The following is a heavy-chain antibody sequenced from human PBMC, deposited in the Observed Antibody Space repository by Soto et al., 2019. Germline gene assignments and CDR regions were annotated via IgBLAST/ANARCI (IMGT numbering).Heavy chain of an antibody. V-gene: IGHV1-18*04. CDR2: INTYSDRT. Sequence: ASVKVSCKASGYTFINYGISWVREAPGQGLEWLGWINTYSDRTNYAQEFQGRVSMTTEKSTSTVYMELRSLRSGDTALYYCARDYTGRGYFDHWGQGSLVTVSS. D-gene: IGHD2-8*02. CDR3: ARDYTGRGYFDH. J-gene: IGHJ4*02. CDR1: GYTFINYG.